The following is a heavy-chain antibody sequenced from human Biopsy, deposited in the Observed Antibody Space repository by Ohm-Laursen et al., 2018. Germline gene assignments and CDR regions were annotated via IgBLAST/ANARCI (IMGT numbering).Heavy chain of an antibody. Sequence: SLRLSCSASGFTFSSYAMTWVRQAPGKGLEWVSVINTSGGSTHYAVSVKGRFTISRDNSKNTLYLRMNSPRAEDTAVYYCAKPADSYESEFYFDYWGQGTLVTVSS. V-gene: IGHV3-23*01. CDR3: AKPADSYESEFYFDY. CDR2: INTSGGST. D-gene: IGHD5-12*01. CDR1: GFTFSSYA. J-gene: IGHJ4*02.